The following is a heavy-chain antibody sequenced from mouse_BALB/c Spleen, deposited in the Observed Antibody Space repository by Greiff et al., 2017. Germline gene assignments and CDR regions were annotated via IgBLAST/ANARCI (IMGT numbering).Heavy chain of an antibody. Sequence: EVQLVESGGGLVKPGGSLKLSCAASGFTFSSYAMPWVRQTPVKGLEWVASISSGGSTYYQDSVNGRFTISRDDARNILYLQMSSLRSEDTAMYYCAREEYDYNRYFDYWGQGTPLTVSS. J-gene: IGHJ2*01. V-gene: IGHV5-6-5*01. CDR2: ISSGGST. D-gene: IGHD2-4*01. CDR3: AREEYDYNRYFDY. CDR1: GFTFSSYA.